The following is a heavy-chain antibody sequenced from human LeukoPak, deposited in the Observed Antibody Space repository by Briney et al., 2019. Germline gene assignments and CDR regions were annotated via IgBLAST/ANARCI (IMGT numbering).Heavy chain of an antibody. CDR1: GGSISSYY. CDR2: IYYSGST. CDR3: ARGHYGSNWFDP. Sequence: SGTLSLTCTVSGGSISSYYWSWIRQPPGKGLEWIGYIYYSGSTNYNPSLKSRVTISVDTSKNQFSLKLSSVTAADTAVYYCARGHYGSNWFDPWGQGTLVTVSS. D-gene: IGHD3-10*01. J-gene: IGHJ5*02. V-gene: IGHV4-59*01.